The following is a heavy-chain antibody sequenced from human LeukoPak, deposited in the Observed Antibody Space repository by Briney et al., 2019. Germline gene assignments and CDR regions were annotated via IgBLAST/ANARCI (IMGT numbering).Heavy chain of an antibody. CDR3: ARSSPYSTSWYSG. CDR2: ISSSGSYI. Sequence: PGGSLRLSCAASGFTFSSYSMNWVRQAPGKGLELVSSISSSGSYIYYADSVKGRFTISRDNAKNSLYLQMNSLRAEDTAVYYCARSSPYSTSWYSGWGQGTLVTVSS. CDR1: GFTFSSYS. V-gene: IGHV3-21*01. J-gene: IGHJ4*02. D-gene: IGHD6-13*01.